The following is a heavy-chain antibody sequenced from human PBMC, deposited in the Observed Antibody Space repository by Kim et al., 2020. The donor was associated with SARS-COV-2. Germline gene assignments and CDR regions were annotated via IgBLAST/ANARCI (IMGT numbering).Heavy chain of an antibody. V-gene: IGHV4-34*01. Sequence: SETLSLTCAVYGGSFSGYYWSWIRQPPGKGLEWIGEINHSGSTNYNPSLKSRVTISVDTSKNQFSLKLSSVTAADTAVYYCARGDLFRDGYNFQGAGPIWGQGTMVTVSS. CDR3: ARGDLFRDGYNFQGAGPI. J-gene: IGHJ3*02. CDR1: GGSFSGYY. D-gene: IGHD5-12*01. CDR2: INHSGST.